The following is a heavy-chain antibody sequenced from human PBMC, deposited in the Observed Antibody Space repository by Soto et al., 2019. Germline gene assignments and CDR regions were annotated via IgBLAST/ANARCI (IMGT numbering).Heavy chain of an antibody. Sequence: QVQLQQWGAGLLKPSETLSLTCAVYGGSFSGYYWSWIRQPPGKGLEWIGEINHSGSTNYNPSLKNRVTISVDKSKNQFSLKLSSVTAADTAVYYCARGVKRGYCSSTRFPHRYFQYWGQGTMVTV. CDR3: ARGVKRGYCSSTRFPHRYFQY. D-gene: IGHD2-2*03. CDR2: INHSGST. CDR1: GGSFSGYY. J-gene: IGHJ1*01. V-gene: IGHV4-34*01.